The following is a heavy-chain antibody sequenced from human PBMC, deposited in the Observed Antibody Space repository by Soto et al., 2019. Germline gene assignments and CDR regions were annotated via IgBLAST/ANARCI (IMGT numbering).Heavy chain of an antibody. V-gene: IGHV1-18*01. CDR2: ISAYNGNT. CDR1: GYTFTSYG. Sequence: ASVKVSCKASGYTFTSYGISWVRQAPGQGLEWMGWISAYNGNTNYAQKLQGRVTMTTDTSTSTAYMELRSLRSDDTAVYYCARDKGYYDTTASTRPRFFDYWGRGTLVTVSS. CDR3: ARDKGYYDTTASTRPRFFDY. J-gene: IGHJ4*02. D-gene: IGHD3-22*01.